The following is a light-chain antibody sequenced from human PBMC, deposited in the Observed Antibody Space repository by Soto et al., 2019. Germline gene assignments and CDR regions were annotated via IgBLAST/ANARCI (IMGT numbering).Light chain of an antibody. CDR1: QSFRGL. J-gene: IGKJ3*01. V-gene: IGKV3-20*01. CDR3: QQYGTLPTT. CDR2: DAS. Sequence: EVVLTQSPVTLSLSPGERATLSCRASQSFRGLLAWYQQKPGQAPRLLIYDASNRATGIPDRFSGSGSGTDFTLTISRLEPEDFTGYYCQQYGTLPTTFGPGTKVDIK.